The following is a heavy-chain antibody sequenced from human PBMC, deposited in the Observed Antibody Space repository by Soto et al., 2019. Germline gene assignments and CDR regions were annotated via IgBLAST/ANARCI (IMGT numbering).Heavy chain of an antibody. CDR3: ARDLGRFNFGSAYFVY. D-gene: IGHD3-10*01. Sequence: QVQLVESGGGVVQPGRSLRLSCAASGFTFSSNGMHWVRQAPGKGLEWVAVIWFDGSEKYYADSVKGRFSISRDNSKNTMYLHMDSLRAEDTAVYYCARDLGRFNFGSAYFVYWSQGTLVTVSS. CDR1: GFTFSSNG. CDR2: IWFDGSEK. J-gene: IGHJ4*02. V-gene: IGHV3-33*01.